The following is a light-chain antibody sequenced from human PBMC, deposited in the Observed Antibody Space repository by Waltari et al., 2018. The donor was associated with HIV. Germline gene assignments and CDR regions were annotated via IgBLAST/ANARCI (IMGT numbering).Light chain of an antibody. Sequence: QSVLTQPPSASGTPGQRVTISCSGSSSNIGSDYVYWYQQVPGAAPKLLIYDNDPRPSGFPSRFSGSKSGTSGSLAISGLRSEDEAHYYCASWDGSLGNLIFGGGTKLTVL. CDR1: SSNIGSDY. V-gene: IGLV1-47*01. J-gene: IGLJ2*01. CDR3: ASWDGSLGNLI. CDR2: DND.